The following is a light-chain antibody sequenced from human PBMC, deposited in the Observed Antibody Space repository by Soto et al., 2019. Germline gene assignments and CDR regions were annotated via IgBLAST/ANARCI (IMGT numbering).Light chain of an antibody. J-gene: IGKJ5*01. CDR2: GAS. CDR1: HSISSNS. V-gene: IGKV3-20*01. CDR3: QQYGNSPPDT. Sequence: EMVLTQSPGTLSLSPGERATRSCRSSHSISSNSLAWYQQKPGQAPRLLXYGASSRATGIPDRFSGGGSGTDFTLTITRLEPEDFAVYYCQQYGNSPPDTFGQGTRLEI.